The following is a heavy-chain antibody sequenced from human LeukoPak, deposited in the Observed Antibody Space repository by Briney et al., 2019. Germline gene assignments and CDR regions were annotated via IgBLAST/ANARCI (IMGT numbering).Heavy chain of an antibody. CDR2: IYTRGST. D-gene: IGHD3-22*01. J-gene: IGHJ6*02. Sequence: PSETLSLTCTVSGGSISSYYWTWIRQPPGKGLEWIGYIYTRGSTNYNPSLKSRVTMSVDTSKNQFSLKLSSVTAADTAVYYCARDYYDSSGYWGYYYGMDVWGQGTTVTVSS. CDR3: ARDYYDSSGYWGYYYGMDV. CDR1: GGSISSYY. V-gene: IGHV4-4*08.